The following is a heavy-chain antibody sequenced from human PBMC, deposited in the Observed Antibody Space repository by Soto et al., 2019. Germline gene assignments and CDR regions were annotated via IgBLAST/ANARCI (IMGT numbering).Heavy chain of an antibody. CDR3: ARSTEWNAFDI. Sequence: EEQLVETGGGLIQPGGSLRLSCAVSGFTVIRDYMNWVRQAPGKGLEWVSVIYSGGTTYHADSVKGRFTISRDNSGNTLFLQMNSLRAEDTAMYYCARSTEWNAFDIWGQGTMVTVSS. V-gene: IGHV3-53*02. CDR1: GFTVIRDY. CDR2: IYSGGTT. D-gene: IGHD3-3*01. J-gene: IGHJ3*02.